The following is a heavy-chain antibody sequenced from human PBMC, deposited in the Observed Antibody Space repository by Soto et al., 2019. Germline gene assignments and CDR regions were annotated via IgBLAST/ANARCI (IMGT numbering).Heavy chain of an antibody. CDR3: ARLGGYCSSTSCYGYYGMDV. V-gene: IGHV4-59*08. J-gene: IGHJ6*02. Sequence: SETLSLTCTVSGDSISTDYWSWIRQSPGKGLEWIGFIYYGGSTNYNPSLKSRVTISVDTSKNQFSLKLSSVTAADTAVYYCARLGGYCSSTSCYGYYGMDVWGQGTTVTVSS. CDR2: IYYGGST. CDR1: GDSISTDY. D-gene: IGHD2-2*01.